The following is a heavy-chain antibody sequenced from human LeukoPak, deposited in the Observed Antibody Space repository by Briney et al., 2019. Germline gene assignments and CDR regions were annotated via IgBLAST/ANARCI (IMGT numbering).Heavy chain of an antibody. J-gene: IGHJ6*02. CDR1: GFTVSSNY. D-gene: IGHD6-6*01. Sequence: PGGSLRLSCAASGFTVSSNYMSWVRQAPGKGLEWVSVIYSGGSTYYADSVKGRFTISRHNSKNTLYLQMKSLRAEDTAVYYCAGPLVVPQEDYYYGMDVWGQGTTVTVSS. CDR3: AGPLVVPQEDYYYGMDV. CDR2: IYSGGST. V-gene: IGHV3-53*04.